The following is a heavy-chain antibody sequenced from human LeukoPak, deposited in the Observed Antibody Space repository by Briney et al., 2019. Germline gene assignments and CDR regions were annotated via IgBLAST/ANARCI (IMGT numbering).Heavy chain of an antibody. CDR3: ARDGYSGSKRGFYFDS. Sequence: PGRSLRLSCAASGFTFSTYGMHWVRQTPGKGLEWVAVMWYDGSNKYYADSVKGRFTTSRDNSKNTLDLQMNSLRVEDTAVYYCARDGYSGSKRGFYFDSWGQGTLVTVSS. J-gene: IGHJ4*02. V-gene: IGHV3-33*01. D-gene: IGHD5-12*01. CDR1: GFTFSTYG. CDR2: MWYDGSNK.